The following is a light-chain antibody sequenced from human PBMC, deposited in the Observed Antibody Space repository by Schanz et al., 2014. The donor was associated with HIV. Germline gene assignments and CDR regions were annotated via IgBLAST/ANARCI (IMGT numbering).Light chain of an antibody. Sequence: QSALTQPRSVSGSPGQSVAISCTGTSSDVGGYNYVSWYQQHPGKAPKLMIYDVTKRPSGVSNRFSASKSDNTASLTISGLQTEDEAYYYCASCTISNTWVFGGGTKVTVL. CDR3: ASCTISNTWV. V-gene: IGLV2-11*01. J-gene: IGLJ3*02. CDR2: DVT. CDR1: SSDVGGYNY.